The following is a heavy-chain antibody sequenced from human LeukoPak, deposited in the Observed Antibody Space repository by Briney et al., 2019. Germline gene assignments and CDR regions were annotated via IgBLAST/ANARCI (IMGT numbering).Heavy chain of an antibody. J-gene: IGHJ2*01. CDR1: GFTFSGSW. V-gene: IGHV3-7*04. D-gene: IGHD5-18*01. CDR2: IKQDGSEK. Sequence: GGSLGLSCAASGFTFSGSWMSWARQAPGKGLEWVANIKQDGSEKYYVDSVEGRFTISRDNAKNSLYLQMNSLRAEDTAVYYCARTNTYFDVWGRGTLVTVSS. CDR3: ARTNTYFDV.